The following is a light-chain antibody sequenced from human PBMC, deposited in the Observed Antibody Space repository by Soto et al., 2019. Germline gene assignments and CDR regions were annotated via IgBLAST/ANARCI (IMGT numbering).Light chain of an antibody. CDR1: QTITTY. CDR3: QQTYSALWT. Sequence: DIQMTQSPSSLSASVGDRVTISCRESQTITTYLNWYQQKPGKAPKLLLYAASSLHSGVPSRFSGSGSGTDFTLTISSLQPEDFAAYYCQQTYSALWTFGQGTKLEIK. CDR2: AAS. V-gene: IGKV1-39*01. J-gene: IGKJ1*01.